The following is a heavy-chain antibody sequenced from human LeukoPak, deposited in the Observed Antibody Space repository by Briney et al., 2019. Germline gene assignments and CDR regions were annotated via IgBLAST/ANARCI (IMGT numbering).Heavy chain of an antibody. J-gene: IGHJ4*02. V-gene: IGHV3-74*01. D-gene: IGHD3-22*01. CDR3: ARSRGATGYYWVDY. CDR2: INSDGSST. CDR1: GFTFSSYW. Sequence: GGSLRLSCAASGFTFSSYWMHWVRQAPGKGLVWVSRINSDGSSTSYADSVKGRFTISRDNSKNTFYLQMDSLRAEDTAVYYCARSRGATGYYWVDYWGQGTLVTVSS.